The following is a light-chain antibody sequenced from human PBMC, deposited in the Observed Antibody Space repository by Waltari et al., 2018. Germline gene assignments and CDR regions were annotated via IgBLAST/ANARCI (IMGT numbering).Light chain of an antibody. CDR1: QRVLYSSNKKNY. V-gene: IGKV4-1*01. Sequence: DIVMTQSPASLAVSLGARATINCKSRQRVLYSSNKKNYLAWYQQKPGQPPKLLIYWASTRESGVPDRFSGSGSGTDFTLTISSLQAEDVAVYYCQQYYSTPPITFGQGTRLEIK. CDR2: WAS. CDR3: QQYYSTPPIT. J-gene: IGKJ5*01.